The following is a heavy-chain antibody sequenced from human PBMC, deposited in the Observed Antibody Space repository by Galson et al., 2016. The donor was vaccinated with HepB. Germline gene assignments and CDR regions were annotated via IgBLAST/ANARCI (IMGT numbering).Heavy chain of an antibody. V-gene: IGHV5-10-1*01. CDR2: IDPSGSNT. CDR3: ARLGRVTSSQSYFYGMDV. CDR1: GFRLTSYW. Sequence: SGAEVKKPGESLRISCKSSGFRLTSYWITWVRQMPGKGLEWMGTIDPSGSNTKYSPSFHGHVTILVDKSIGTASLQWSSLKASDTAMYYCARLGRVTSSQSYFYGMDVWGQGTTVTVSS. D-gene: IGHD2-21*02. J-gene: IGHJ6*02.